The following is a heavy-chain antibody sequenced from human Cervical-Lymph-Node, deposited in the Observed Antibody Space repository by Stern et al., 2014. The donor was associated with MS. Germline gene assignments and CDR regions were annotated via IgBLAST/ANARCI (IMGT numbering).Heavy chain of an antibody. V-gene: IGHV3-11*01. D-gene: IGHD5-18*01. CDR3: ARASLYTAMGGDFDY. CDR2: ISSSGSTI. J-gene: IGHJ4*02. CDR1: GFTFSD. Sequence: QLVQSGGGLVKPGGSLRLSCAASGFTFSDMSWIRQAPGKGLEWVSYISSSGSTIYYADSVKGRFTISRDNAKNSLYLQMNSLRAEDTAVYYCARASLYTAMGGDFDYWGQGTLVTVSS.